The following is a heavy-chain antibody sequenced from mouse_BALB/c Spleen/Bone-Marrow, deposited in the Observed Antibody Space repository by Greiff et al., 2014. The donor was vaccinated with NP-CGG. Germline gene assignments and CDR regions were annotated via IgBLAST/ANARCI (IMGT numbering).Heavy chain of an antibody. J-gene: IGHJ1*01. V-gene: IGHV1-87*01. Sequence: QVRLTQSGAELARPGASVKLSCKASGYTFTSYWMQWVKQRPGQGLEWIGAIYPGDGDTRYTQKFKGKATLTADKSSSTAYMQLSSLASEDSAVYYCARKYGNYRGYFDVWGAGTTVTVSS. CDR1: GYTFTSYW. CDR3: ARKYGNYRGYFDV. D-gene: IGHD2-10*02. CDR2: IYPGDGDT.